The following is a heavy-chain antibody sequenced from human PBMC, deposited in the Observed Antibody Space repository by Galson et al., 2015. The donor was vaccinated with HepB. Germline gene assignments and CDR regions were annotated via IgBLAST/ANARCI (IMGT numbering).Heavy chain of an antibody. D-gene: IGHD5-12*01. CDR1: GGTFSSYA. V-gene: IGHV1-69*13. Sequence: SVTVSCKASGGTFSSYAISWVRQAPGQGLEWMGGIIPIFGTANYAQKFQGRVTITADESTSTAYMELSSLRSEDTAVYYCAKGEYSGYDGKLYYYGMDVWGQGTTVTVSS. CDR3: AKGEYSGYDGKLYYYGMDV. J-gene: IGHJ6*02. CDR2: IIPIFGTA.